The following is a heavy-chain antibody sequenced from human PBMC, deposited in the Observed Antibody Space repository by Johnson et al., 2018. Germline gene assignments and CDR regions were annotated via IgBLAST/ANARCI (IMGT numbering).Heavy chain of an antibody. CDR3: ATGGYDSGPYAFDM. Sequence: VQLVQSGGGLVQPGGSLRLSCVASGFTLSTLAMSWVRQAPGKGLEWVSSVTRSGSKTYYAASVKGRFTISRDKSKNTLYLQMNTVGADDSAVYYCATGGYDSGPYAFDMWGQGTMVTVSS. V-gene: IGHV3-23*04. J-gene: IGHJ3*02. CDR2: VTRSGSKT. CDR1: GFTLSTLA. D-gene: IGHD6-19*01.